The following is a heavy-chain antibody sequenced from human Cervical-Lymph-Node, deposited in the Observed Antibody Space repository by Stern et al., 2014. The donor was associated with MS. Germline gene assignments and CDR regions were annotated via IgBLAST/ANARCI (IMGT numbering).Heavy chain of an antibody. V-gene: IGHV1-46*01. J-gene: IGHJ3*01. CDR3: VREGADSGSDRPNDAFDL. CDR1: GYTFTNYF. CDR2: LRPGGGGT. Sequence: QMQLVQSGTEVKKPGASVRVSCKASGYTFTNYFIHWVRQAPGQGVELLGMLRPGGGGTCYAQKFQGRVTMTRDTSTSTVYMDVSSLRSEDTAMYYCVREGADSGSDRPNDAFDLWGQGTMVTVSS. D-gene: IGHD3-10*01.